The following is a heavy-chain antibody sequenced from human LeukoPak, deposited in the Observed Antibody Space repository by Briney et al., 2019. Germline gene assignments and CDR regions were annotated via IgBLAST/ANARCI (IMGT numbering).Heavy chain of an antibody. D-gene: IGHD2-2*01. Sequence: GGSLRLSCAASGFTVSSNYMSWVRQAPGKGLGWVSVIYSGGSTYYADSVKGQFTISRDNSKNTLYLQMNSLTAEDTAVYYCARVGVVPAAIPDGFDIWGQGTMVTVSS. CDR1: GFTVSSNY. CDR2: IYSGGST. CDR3: ARVGVVPAAIPDGFDI. V-gene: IGHV3-53*01. J-gene: IGHJ3*02.